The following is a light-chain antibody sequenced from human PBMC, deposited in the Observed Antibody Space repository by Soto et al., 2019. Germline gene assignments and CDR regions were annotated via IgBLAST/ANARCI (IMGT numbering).Light chain of an antibody. V-gene: IGKV3-20*01. J-gene: IGKJ1*01. Sequence: EIVLTQSPGTLSLSQGEGGTRSCRASQSIRSTSLVWYQKKHGQSPRLLMYCGSTRAPGFPDRFSRRGFETDFTLTISEVEHEDFAVYFCQHYSDSKWTFGQGTTGGYQ. CDR1: QSIRSTS. CDR3: QHYSDSKWT. CDR2: CGS.